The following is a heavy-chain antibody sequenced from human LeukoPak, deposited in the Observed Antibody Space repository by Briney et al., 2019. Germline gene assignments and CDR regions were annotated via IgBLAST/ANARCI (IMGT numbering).Heavy chain of an antibody. CDR1: GFTVSSNY. J-gene: IGHJ4*02. V-gene: IGHV3-53*01. Sequence: GGSLRLSCAASGFTVSSNYMSWVRQAPGKGLEWASVIYSGGSTYYADSVKGRFTISRDNSKNTLYLQMNSLRAEDTAVYYCARQTGTTSCFDYWGQGTLVTVSS. CDR2: IYSGGST. CDR3: ARQTGTTSCFDY. D-gene: IGHD1-1*01.